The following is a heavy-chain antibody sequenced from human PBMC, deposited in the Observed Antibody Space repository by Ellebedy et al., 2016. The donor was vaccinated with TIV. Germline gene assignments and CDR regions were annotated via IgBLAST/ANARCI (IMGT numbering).Heavy chain of an antibody. D-gene: IGHD3-10*01. V-gene: IGHV3-23*01. CDR1: GFIFSSYD. CDR3: AKDYYASGSPGGNWFDP. J-gene: IGHJ5*02. CDR2: FSYSRS. Sequence: GESLKISXAASGFIFSSYDMSWVRQAPGKGLEWVSGFSYSRSYYADSVKGRFTISRDNSRNTLYLQMNSLRAEDTAVYYCAKDYYASGSPGGNWFDPWGQGTLVTVSS.